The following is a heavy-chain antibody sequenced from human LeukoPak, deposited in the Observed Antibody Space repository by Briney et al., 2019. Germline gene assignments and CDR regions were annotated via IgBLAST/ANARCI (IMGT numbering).Heavy chain of an antibody. D-gene: IGHD1/OR15-1a*01. CDR1: GFIFSDYG. CDR2: IRYDGSNK. Sequence: GGSLRLSCAASGFIFSDYGMHWVRQAPGKGLEWVAFIRYDGSNKYYLDSVKGRFTISRDSSENTVYLQMNSLRAEDTAVYYCAKEGTASKPSDLDYWGQGTLVTVSS. J-gene: IGHJ4*02. V-gene: IGHV3-30*02. CDR3: AKEGTASKPSDLDY.